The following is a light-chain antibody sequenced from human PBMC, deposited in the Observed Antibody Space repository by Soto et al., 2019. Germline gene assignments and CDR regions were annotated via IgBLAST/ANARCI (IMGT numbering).Light chain of an antibody. CDR2: AAS. J-gene: IGKJ1*01. CDR3: QKYSSAPPLT. Sequence: DIQMTQSPSSLSASVGDRVTITCRASQGISNYLAWYQQKPGKVPKLLIYAASTLQSGFPSRFSGSGSGTDFTLTISSLQPEDVATYFCQKYSSAPPLTFGQGTKVEIK. V-gene: IGKV1-27*01. CDR1: QGISNY.